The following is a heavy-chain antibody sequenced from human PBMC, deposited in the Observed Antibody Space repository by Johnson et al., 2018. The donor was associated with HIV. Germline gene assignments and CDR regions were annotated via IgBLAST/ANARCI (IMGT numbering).Heavy chain of an antibody. CDR2: ISYDGSNK. CDR3: ARGEVIVDAFDI. J-gene: IGHJ3*02. Sequence: QVQLVESGGGLVQPGGSLRLSCAASGFTFSSYWMSWVRQAPGKGLEWVAVISYDGSNKYYADSVKGRFTISRDNSKNTLYLQMNSLRAEDTAVYYCARGEVIVDAFDIWGQGTMVTVSS. D-gene: IGHD3-22*01. V-gene: IGHV3-30-3*01. CDR1: GFTFSSYW.